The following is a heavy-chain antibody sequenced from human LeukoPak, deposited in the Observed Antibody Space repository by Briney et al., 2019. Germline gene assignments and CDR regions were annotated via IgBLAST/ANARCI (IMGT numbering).Heavy chain of an antibody. CDR1: DGSISGGSYY. CDR3: AREHRDHEGDGYYYGS. V-gene: IGHV4-61*02. Sequence: PSQTLSLTCTVSDGSISGGSYYWSWIRQPAGKGLEWIGRIYTSGYTDYNPSLRGRVTMSVDTSKNQFSLKLTSVTAADTAVYFCAREHRDHEGDGYYYGSWGQGTLVTVSS. J-gene: IGHJ5*02. D-gene: IGHD3-22*01. CDR2: IYTSGYT.